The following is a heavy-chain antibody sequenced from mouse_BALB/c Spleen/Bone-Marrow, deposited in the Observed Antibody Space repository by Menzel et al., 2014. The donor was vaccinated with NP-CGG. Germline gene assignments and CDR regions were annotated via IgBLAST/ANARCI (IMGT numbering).Heavy chain of an antibody. CDR3: ARGGISVDY. J-gene: IGHJ2*01. CDR1: GYAFSGYW. V-gene: IGHV1-80*01. CDR2: IYPGDGDT. Sequence: VKMVESGAELVRPGSSVKISCKASGYAFSGYWLNWVKQRPGQGLERIGQIYPGDGDTDYNGKFKGKATRTADKSSSTAYMQLSGLTSEDSAVYFCARGGISVDYWGQGTTLTVPS.